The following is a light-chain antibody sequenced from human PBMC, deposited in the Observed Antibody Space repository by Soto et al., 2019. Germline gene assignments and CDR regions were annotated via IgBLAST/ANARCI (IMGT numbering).Light chain of an antibody. CDR1: QXVFNSSNNQNY. Sequence: DIAMTHSPDALALSLGEGSTIHXXSTQXVFNSSNNQNYLAGYQQKPGTPPQXXLDWASPRESWGPDRCSGRGSATYFTLTSSSLQAEDVAVYYCQQYSRTPRTFGGGTKVEIK. CDR2: WAS. J-gene: IGKJ4*01. CDR3: QQYSRTPRT. V-gene: IGKV4-1*01.